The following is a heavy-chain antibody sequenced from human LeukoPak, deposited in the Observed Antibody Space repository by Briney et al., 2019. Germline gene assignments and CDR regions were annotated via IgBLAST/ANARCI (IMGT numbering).Heavy chain of an antibody. V-gene: IGHV3-74*01. CDR3: ARGGIGELLWA. J-gene: IGHJ5*02. D-gene: IGHD1-26*01. CDR2: INSDGSST. CDR1: GFTFSSYS. Sequence: RAGGSLRLSCAASGFTFSSYSMNWVRQAPGKGLVWVSRINSDGSSTSYADSVKGRFTISRDNAKNTLYLQMNSLRAEDTAVYYCARGGIGELLWAWGQGTLVTVSS.